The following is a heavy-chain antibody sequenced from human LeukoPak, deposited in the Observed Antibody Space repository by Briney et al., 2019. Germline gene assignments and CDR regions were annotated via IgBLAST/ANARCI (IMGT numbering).Heavy chain of an antibody. J-gene: IGHJ4*02. CDR1: GYTFTSYD. V-gene: IGHV1-8*01. D-gene: IGHD1-1*01. CDR3: ARVGRTTGTTILSSVDY. CDR2: MNPNSGNT. Sequence: GASVKVSCKAFGYTFTSYDINWVRQATGQGLEWMGWMNPNSGNTGYAQKFQGRVTMTRNTSISTAYMELSSLRSEDTAVYYCARVGRTTGTTILSSVDYWGQGTLVTVSS.